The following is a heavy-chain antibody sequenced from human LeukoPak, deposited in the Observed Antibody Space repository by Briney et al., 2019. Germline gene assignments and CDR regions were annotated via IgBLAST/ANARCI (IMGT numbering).Heavy chain of an antibody. Sequence: GGSLRLSCAASGFTFSSYEMNWVRQAPGKGLEWVSYISSSGSTIYYADSVKGRLTIPRDNAKNSLYLQMNSLRAEDTAVYYCARLGFLEWLLYGYYYMDVWGKGTTVTVSS. V-gene: IGHV3-48*03. CDR1: GFTFSSYE. D-gene: IGHD3-3*02. CDR2: ISSSGSTI. CDR3: ARLGFLEWLLYGYYYMDV. J-gene: IGHJ6*03.